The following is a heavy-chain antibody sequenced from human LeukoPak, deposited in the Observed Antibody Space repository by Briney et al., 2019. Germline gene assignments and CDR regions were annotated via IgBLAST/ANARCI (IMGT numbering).Heavy chain of an antibody. D-gene: IGHD1-7*01. CDR1: GFTFSDYS. CDR3: ARDELRTGAFDI. V-gene: IGHV3-48*04. J-gene: IGHJ3*02. Sequence: PGGSLRLSCAASGFTFSDYSMNWVRQAPGKGLEWVSYISSSGGRIYYADSVKGRFTISRDNAKNSLYLQMNSLRAEDTALYYCARDELRTGAFDIWGQGTMVTVSS. CDR2: ISSSGGRI.